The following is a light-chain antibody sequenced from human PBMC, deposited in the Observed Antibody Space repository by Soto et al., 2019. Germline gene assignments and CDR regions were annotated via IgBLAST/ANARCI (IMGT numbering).Light chain of an antibody. CDR3: QQYGSSPPIT. Sequence: EKVLTQSPGTLSLSPGERATLSCRASQSVSSSYLAWYQQKPGQAPRLLIYGASSRATGIPDRFSGSGSGTDFTLTISRLEPEDFAVYYCQQYGSSPPITFGQGTRLEIK. CDR1: QSVSSSY. CDR2: GAS. J-gene: IGKJ5*01. V-gene: IGKV3-20*01.